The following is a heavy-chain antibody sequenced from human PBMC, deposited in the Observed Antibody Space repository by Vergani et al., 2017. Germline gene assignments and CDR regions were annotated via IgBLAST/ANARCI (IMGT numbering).Heavy chain of an antibody. J-gene: IGHJ6*02. CDR2: IYSGGST. V-gene: IGHV3-53*04. Sequence: EVQLVESGGGLVQPGGSLRLSCAASGFTVSSNYMSWVRQAPGKGLEWVSVIYSGGSTYYADSVNGRFTISRHNSKNTLYLQMNSLRAEDTAVYYCARDRVDIVATTTYYYYYYGMDVWGQGTTVTVSS. D-gene: IGHD5-12*01. CDR3: ARDRVDIVATTTYYYYYYGMDV. CDR1: GFTVSSNY.